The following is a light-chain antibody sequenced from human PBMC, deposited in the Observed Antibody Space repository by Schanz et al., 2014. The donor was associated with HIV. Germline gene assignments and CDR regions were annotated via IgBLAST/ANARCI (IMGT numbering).Light chain of an antibody. V-gene: IGLV2-14*03. CDR1: TSDVGGHNY. J-gene: IGLJ2*01. CDR2: DVS. Sequence: QSALTQPASVSGSPGQSITITCTGTTSDVGGHNYVSWYQRHPGKAPKLMIYDVSNRPSGVSNRFSGSKSGNTASLTISGLQAEDEADYYCCLFAGKRVVFGGGTKLTVL. CDR3: CLFAGKRVV.